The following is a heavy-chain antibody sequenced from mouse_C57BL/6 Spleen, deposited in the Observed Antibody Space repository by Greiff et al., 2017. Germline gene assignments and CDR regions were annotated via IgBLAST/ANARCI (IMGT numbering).Heavy chain of an antibody. J-gene: IGHJ4*01. D-gene: IGHD2-4*01. CDR3: RGYYDYDPFYYAMDY. CDR2: IDPETGGT. CDR1: GYTFTDYE. V-gene: IGHV1-15*01. Sequence: LVESGAELVRPGASVTLSCKASGYTFTDYEMHWVKQTPVHGLEWIGAIDPETGGTAYNQKFKGKAILTADKSSSTAYMELRSLTSEDSAVYYCRGYYDYDPFYYAMDYWGQGTSVTVSS.